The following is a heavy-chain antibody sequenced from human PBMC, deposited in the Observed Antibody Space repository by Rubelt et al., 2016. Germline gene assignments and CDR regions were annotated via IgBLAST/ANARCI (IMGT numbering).Heavy chain of an antibody. Sequence: QVQLQQWGAGLSKPSETLSLTCAVYGGSFSGYYWSWIRQPPGKGLEWIGEINHSGSTNYNPSLKSRVTISVDTSKNQFSLKLSSVTAADTAVYYCATSGGNGGDFDYWGQGTLVTVSS. CDR3: ATSGGNGGDFDY. CDR1: GGSFSGYY. CDR2: INHSGST. V-gene: IGHV4-34*01. D-gene: IGHD4-23*01. J-gene: IGHJ4*02.